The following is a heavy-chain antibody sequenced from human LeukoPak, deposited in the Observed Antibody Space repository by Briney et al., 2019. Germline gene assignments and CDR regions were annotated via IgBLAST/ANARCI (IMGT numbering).Heavy chain of an antibody. J-gene: IGHJ6*02. CDR2: ISWNSGSI. CDR1: GFTFDDYA. CDR3: AKDIIPPRARYYYYGMDV. Sequence: PGGSLRLSCAASGFTFDDYAMHWVRQAPGKGLEWVSGISWNSGSIGYADSVKGRFTISRDNAKNSLYLQMNSLRAGDTALYYCAKDIIPPRARYYYYGMDVWGQGTTVTVSS. D-gene: IGHD3-16*02. V-gene: IGHV3-9*01.